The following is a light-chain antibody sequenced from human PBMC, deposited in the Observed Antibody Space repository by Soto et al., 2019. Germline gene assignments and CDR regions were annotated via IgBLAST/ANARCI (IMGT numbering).Light chain of an antibody. Sequence: ILLPQAPSSLSASVGDRVTITCRASQGIDTSLAWYQQKPGKAPKLLIYAPSNFQSGVPSRFSGSGSGTHFTLTISSLQPEDFATYYCQQLHGYPITFGQGTRLEIK. CDR2: APS. J-gene: IGKJ5*01. CDR3: QQLHGYPIT. CDR1: QGIDTS. V-gene: IGKV1-9*01.